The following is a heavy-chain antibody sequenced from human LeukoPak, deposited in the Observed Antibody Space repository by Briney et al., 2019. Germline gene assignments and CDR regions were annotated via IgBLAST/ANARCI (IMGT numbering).Heavy chain of an antibody. CDR3: ARDPAVAGTAFDI. CDR1: GFTFSDYY. V-gene: IGHV3-11*01. Sequence: GGSLRPSCAASGFTFSDYYMSWIRQAPGKGLEWVSYISSSGSTIYYADSVKGRFTISRDNAKNSLYLQMNSLRAEDTAVYYCARDPAVAGTAFDIWGQGTMVTVSS. CDR2: ISSSGSTI. D-gene: IGHD6-19*01. J-gene: IGHJ3*02.